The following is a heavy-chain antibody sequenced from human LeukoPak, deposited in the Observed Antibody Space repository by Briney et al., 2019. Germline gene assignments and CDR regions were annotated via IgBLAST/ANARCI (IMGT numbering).Heavy chain of an antibody. V-gene: IGHV3-7*01. Sequence: GGSLRLSCAASGFTFSSYWMSWVRRAPGKGLEWVANIKQDGSEKYYVDSVKGRFTISRDNAKNSLYLQMNSLRAEDTAVYYCAREGYSYGFIGPYYFDYWGQGTLVTVSS. CDR1: GFTFSSYW. CDR3: AREGYSYGFIGPYYFDY. J-gene: IGHJ4*02. D-gene: IGHD5-18*01. CDR2: IKQDGSEK.